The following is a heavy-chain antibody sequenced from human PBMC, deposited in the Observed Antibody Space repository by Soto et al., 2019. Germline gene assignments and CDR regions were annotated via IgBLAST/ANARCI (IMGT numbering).Heavy chain of an antibody. V-gene: IGHV1-69*08. Sequence: QVQLVQSGAEVKKPGSSVKVSCKASGGTFSSYTISWVRQAPGQGLEWMGRIIPILGIANYAQQFQGRVTITADKSTSTAYMELSSLRSEDTAVYYCARERSSRGDGDGYWGQGTLVTVSS. D-gene: IGHD6-6*01. CDR2: IIPILGIA. CDR1: GGTFSSYT. J-gene: IGHJ4*02. CDR3: ARERSSRGDGDGY.